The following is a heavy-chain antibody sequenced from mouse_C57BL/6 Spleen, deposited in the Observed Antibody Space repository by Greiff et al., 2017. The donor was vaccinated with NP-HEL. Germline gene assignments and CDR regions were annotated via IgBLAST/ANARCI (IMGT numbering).Heavy chain of an antibody. D-gene: IGHD2-3*01. Sequence: QVQLQQSGPELVKPGASVKISCKASGYAFSSSWMNWVKQRPGKGLEWIGRIYPGDGDTNYNGKFKGKATLTADKSSSTAYMQLSSLTSEDSAVYFCAEEPDDLYGLDYWGQGTSVTVSS. CDR2: IYPGDGDT. J-gene: IGHJ4*01. CDR3: AEEPDDLYGLDY. V-gene: IGHV1-82*01. CDR1: GYAFSSSW.